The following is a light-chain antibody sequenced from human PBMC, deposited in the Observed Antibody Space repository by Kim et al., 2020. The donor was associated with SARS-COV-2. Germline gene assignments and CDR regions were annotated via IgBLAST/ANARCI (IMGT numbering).Light chain of an antibody. J-gene: IGLJ3*02. Sequence: NFMLTQPHSVSGSPGKTVTISCTGSSGRIASNYVQWYQQRPGSAPTTVIYEDNQRPSGVPDRFSGSIVNSSNSASLTISGLKTEDEADYYCQSYDSSNPWVFGGGTQLTVL. V-gene: IGLV6-57*02. CDR2: EDN. CDR3: QSYDSSNPWV. CDR1: SGRIASNY.